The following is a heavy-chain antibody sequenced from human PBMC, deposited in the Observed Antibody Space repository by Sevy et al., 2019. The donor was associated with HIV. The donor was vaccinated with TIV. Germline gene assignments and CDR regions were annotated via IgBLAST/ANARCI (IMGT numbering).Heavy chain of an antibody. CDR3: ARAIGTQVAGLYYFDY. V-gene: IGHV4-38-2*01. J-gene: IGHJ4*02. D-gene: IGHD6-19*01. CDR2: IYHSGYS. CDR1: AYSNSSDYY. Sequence: SETLSLTCAVSAYSNSSDYYWGWVRQPPGKGLEWIGSIYHSGYSYYNPSFKSRVTISVNTSKNQFSLKLSSVTAADTAVYYCARAIGTQVAGLYYFDYWGQGTLVTVSS.